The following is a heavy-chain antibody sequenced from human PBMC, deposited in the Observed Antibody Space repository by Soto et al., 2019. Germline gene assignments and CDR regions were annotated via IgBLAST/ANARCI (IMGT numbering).Heavy chain of an antibody. CDR2: IRSKTNNYAT. J-gene: IGHJ6*02. CDR1: GLTFSDSA. CDR3: ARGMTTVTTRRYYYGMDV. V-gene: IGHV3-73*01. D-gene: IGHD4-17*01. Sequence: GGSLRLSCAASGLTFSDSAIHWVRQASGKGLEWVGRIRSKTNNYATTYAASVKGRFTISRDDSKNTAYLQMNSLKTEDTAVYYCARGMTTVTTRRYYYGMDVWGQGTTVTVSS.